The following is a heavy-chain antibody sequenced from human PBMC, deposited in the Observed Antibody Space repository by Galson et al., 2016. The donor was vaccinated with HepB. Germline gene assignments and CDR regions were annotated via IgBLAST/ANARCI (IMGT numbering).Heavy chain of an antibody. CDR2: ISYDGSNK. CDR1: GFTFSSYG. D-gene: IGHD3-10*01. J-gene: IGHJ6*02. Sequence: SLRLSCAASGFTFSSYGMHWVRQVPGKGLEWVAVISYDGSNKYYADSVKGRFTISRDNSKNTLYLQMNSLRAEDTAVYYCAKDRSYGYFGSGGMDVWGQGTTVTVSS. CDR3: AKDRSYGYFGSGGMDV. V-gene: IGHV3-30*18.